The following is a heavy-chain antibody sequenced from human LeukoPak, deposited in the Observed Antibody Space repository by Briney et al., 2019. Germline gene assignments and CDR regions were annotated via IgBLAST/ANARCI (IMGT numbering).Heavy chain of an antibody. D-gene: IGHD5-24*01. J-gene: IGHJ4*02. CDR3: AKDSEMATIRQIDY. V-gene: IGHV3-23*01. CDR1: GFTFSSCA. Sequence: GGSLRLSCAASGFTFSSCAMSWVRQATGKALEWVSAISGSGGRTYYADSVKGRFTISRDNSKNTLYLQMNSLRAEDTAVYYCAKDSEMATIRQIDYWGQGTLVTVSS. CDR2: ISGSGGRT.